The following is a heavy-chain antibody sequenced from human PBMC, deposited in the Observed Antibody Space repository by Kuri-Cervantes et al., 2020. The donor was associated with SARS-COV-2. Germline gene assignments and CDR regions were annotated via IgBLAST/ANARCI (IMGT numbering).Heavy chain of an antibody. V-gene: IGHV4-39*07. CDR2: IYYSGST. Sequence: SETLSLTCTVSGGSISSSSYYWGWIRQPPGKGLEWIGSIYYSGSTYYNPSLKSRVTMSVDTPKNQFSLKLSSVTAADTAVYYCARFYDYFDYWGQGTLVTVSS. CDR1: GGSISSSSYY. D-gene: IGHD3-16*01. J-gene: IGHJ4*02. CDR3: ARFYDYFDY.